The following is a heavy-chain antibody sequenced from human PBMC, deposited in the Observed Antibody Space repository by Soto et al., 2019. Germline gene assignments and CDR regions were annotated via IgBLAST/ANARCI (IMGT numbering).Heavy chain of an antibody. Sequence: PGXSXRLSCAASGFTFRSYAMSWVRQAPGXGLEWVSAIXGSGGXTYYADSVKGRXTISRDNSXKTLYLQMNSLRAEDTDVYYCAKDHSTRNAFDIWGKGTMVTV. CDR1: GFTFRSYA. V-gene: IGHV3-23*01. D-gene: IGHD1-1*01. CDR3: AKDHSTRNAFDI. CDR2: IXGSGGXT. J-gene: IGHJ3*02.